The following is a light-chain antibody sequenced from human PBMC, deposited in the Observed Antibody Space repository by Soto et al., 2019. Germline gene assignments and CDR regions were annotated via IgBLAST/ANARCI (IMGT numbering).Light chain of an antibody. J-gene: IGKJ1*01. CDR3: QQYYSFPRT. Sequence: DIQMTQSPSSLSASVGDRVTITCGASQSISSYLNWYQQKPGKAPKLLIYAASSLQSGVPSRFSGSGSGTEFTLTISRLQSEDFATYYCQQYYSFPRTFGQGTKVDIK. V-gene: IGKV1-39*01. CDR1: QSISSY. CDR2: AAS.